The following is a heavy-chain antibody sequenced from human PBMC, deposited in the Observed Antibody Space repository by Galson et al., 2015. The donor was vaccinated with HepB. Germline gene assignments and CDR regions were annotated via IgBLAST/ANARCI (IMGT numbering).Heavy chain of an antibody. V-gene: IGHV3-30*04. Sequence: SLRLSCAASGFTFSSYAMHWVRQAPGKGLEWVAVISYDGSNKYYADSVKGRFTISRDNAKNSLYLQMNSLRAEDTAVYYCARKTTLYWYFDLWGRGTLVTVSS. CDR1: GFTFSSYA. J-gene: IGHJ2*01. CDR3: ARKTTLYWYFDL. D-gene: IGHD4-17*01. CDR2: ISYDGSNK.